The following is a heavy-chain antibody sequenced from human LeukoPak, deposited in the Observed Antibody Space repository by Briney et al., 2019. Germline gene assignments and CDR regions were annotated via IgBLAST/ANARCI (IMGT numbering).Heavy chain of an antibody. V-gene: IGHV4-59*08. D-gene: IGHD6-13*01. Sequence: SETLSLTCTVSGGSIRSYYWSWIRQPPGKGLEWIGYIHYSGNTNYNTSLKSRVTISVDTSKNQFSLKLSSVTAADTAVYYCARGVRYSSSWSAEYFQHWGQGTLVTVSS. CDR3: ARGVRYSSSWSAEYFQH. J-gene: IGHJ1*01. CDR2: IHYSGNT. CDR1: GGSIRSYY.